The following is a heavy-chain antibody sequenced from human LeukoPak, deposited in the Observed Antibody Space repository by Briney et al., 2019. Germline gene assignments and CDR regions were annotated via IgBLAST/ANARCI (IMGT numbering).Heavy chain of an antibody. CDR1: GFTFSSYG. D-gene: IGHD4-17*01. J-gene: IGHJ4*02. CDR2: ISGSGGST. V-gene: IGHV3-23*01. CDR3: AKDGYGDYEAY. Sequence: GGSLRLSCAASGFTFSSYGMSWVRQAPGKGLEWVSAISGSGGSTYYADSVKGRFTISRDNSKNTLYLQMNSLRAEDTAVYYCAKDGYGDYEAYWGQGTLVTVSS.